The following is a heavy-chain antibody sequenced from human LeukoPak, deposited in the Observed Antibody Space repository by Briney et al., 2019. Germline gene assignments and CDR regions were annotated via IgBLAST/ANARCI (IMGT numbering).Heavy chain of an antibody. J-gene: IGHJ4*02. D-gene: IGHD5-12*01. CDR3: ARLGYDFRIPRYFDY. CDR2: IYYSGST. V-gene: IGHV4-59*08. CDR1: GGSISSYY. Sequence: SETLSLTCTVSGGSISSYYWSWIRQPPGKGLEWIGYIYYSGSTNYNPSLKSRVTISVDTSKNQFSLKLSSVTAADTAVYYCARLGYDFRIPRYFDYWGQGTLVTVSS.